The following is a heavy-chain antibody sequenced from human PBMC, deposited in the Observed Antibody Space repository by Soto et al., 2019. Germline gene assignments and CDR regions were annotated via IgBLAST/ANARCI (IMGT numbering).Heavy chain of an antibody. D-gene: IGHD1-26*01. V-gene: IGHV3-74*01. CDR2: TDSDGSFT. CDR1: GCTFSSHW. J-gene: IGHJ4*02. CDR3: VRDDFGLGLDY. Sequence: GRSLIVSCVASGCTFSSHWMRWVRRPTGQGLVWVSHTDSDGSFTTYADSVKGRFTISRDNAKSTLLLQMNSLRAEDTAVYYCVRDDFGLGLDYWGLGTLVTVSS.